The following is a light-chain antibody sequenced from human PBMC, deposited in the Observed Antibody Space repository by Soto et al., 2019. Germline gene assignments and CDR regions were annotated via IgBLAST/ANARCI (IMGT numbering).Light chain of an antibody. Sequence: QSALTQPPSVSGAPGQRVTISCTGSSSSIGAGYYVHWYQQLPGTAPKLLIFDNSNRPSGVPDRFSGSKSGTSASLAITGLQAEDEADYYCQSYDSSLSAYVFGTGTKVTVL. CDR1: SSSIGAGYY. CDR3: QSYDSSLSAYV. CDR2: DNS. J-gene: IGLJ1*01. V-gene: IGLV1-40*01.